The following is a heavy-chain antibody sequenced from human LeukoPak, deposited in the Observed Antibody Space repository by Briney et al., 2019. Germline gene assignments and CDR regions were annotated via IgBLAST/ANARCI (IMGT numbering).Heavy chain of an antibody. CDR1: GFTFSSYS. CDR3: ASRRPSSGWYDYQFDI. D-gene: IGHD6-19*01. Sequence: GGSLRLSCAASGFTFSSYSMNWVRQAPGKGLEWVSSISSSSSYIYYADSVKGRFTISRDNAKNSLYLQMNSLRAEDTAVYYCASRRPSSGWYDYQFDIWGQGTMVTVSS. CDR2: ISSSSSYI. J-gene: IGHJ3*02. V-gene: IGHV3-21*01.